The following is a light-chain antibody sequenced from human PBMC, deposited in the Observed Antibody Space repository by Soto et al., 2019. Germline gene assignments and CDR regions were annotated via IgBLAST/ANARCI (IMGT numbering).Light chain of an antibody. J-gene: IGLJ2*01. CDR2: EVS. Sequence: QSVLTQPPSASGSPGQSVTISCTGTSSTVGDHDYVSWYQQHPGKAPKLMIYEVSKRPSGVPDRFSGSKSGNTASLTVSGLQAEDEADYYCSSYAGSNNRVIFGGGTKLTVL. CDR3: SSYAGSNNRVI. V-gene: IGLV2-8*01. CDR1: SSTVGDHDY.